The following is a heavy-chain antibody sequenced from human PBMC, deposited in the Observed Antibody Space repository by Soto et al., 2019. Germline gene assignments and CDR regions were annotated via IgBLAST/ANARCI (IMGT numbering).Heavy chain of an antibody. CDR3: ARQFPSSSWYYYYHGMDV. CDR1: GGSISSSSYY. CDR2: IYYSGST. D-gene: IGHD6-13*01. J-gene: IGHJ6*02. Sequence: SETLSLTCTVSGGSISSSSYYWGWIRQPPGKGLEWIGSIYYSGSTYYNPSLKSRVTISVDTSKNQFSLKLSSVTAADTAVYYCARQFPSSSWYYYYHGMDVWGQGTTVTVSS. V-gene: IGHV4-39*01.